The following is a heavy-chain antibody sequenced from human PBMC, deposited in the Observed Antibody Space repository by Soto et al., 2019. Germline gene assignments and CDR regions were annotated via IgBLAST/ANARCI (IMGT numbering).Heavy chain of an antibody. J-gene: IGHJ6*02. D-gene: IGHD6-13*01. CDR1: GFTFSSYG. V-gene: IGHV3-30*18. CDR2: ISYDGSNK. Sequence: GGSLRLSCAASGFTFSSYGMHWVRQAPGKWLEWVAVISYDGSNKYYADSVKGRFTISRDNSKNTLYLQMNSLRAEDTAVYYCAKDLSAAAGYLYYYYYGMDVWGQGXTVTVSS. CDR3: AKDLSAAAGYLYYYYYGMDV.